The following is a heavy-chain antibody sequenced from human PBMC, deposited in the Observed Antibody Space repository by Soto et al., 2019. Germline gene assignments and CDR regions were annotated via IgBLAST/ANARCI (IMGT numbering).Heavy chain of an antibody. V-gene: IGHV1-24*01. CDR1: GYTLTELS. J-gene: IGHJ3*02. CDR3: ATYLRSDCSSTSRYYDAFDI. CDR2: FDPEDGET. Sequence: ASVKVSCKVSGYTLTELSMHWVRQAPGKGLEWMGGFDPEDGETIYAQKFQGRVTMTEDTSTDTAYMELSSLRSEETAVYYCATYLRSDCSSTSRYYDAFDIWGQGTMATVSS. D-gene: IGHD2-2*01.